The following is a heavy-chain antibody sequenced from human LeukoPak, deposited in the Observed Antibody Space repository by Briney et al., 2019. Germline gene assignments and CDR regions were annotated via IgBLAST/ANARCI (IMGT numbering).Heavy chain of an antibody. Sequence: GRSLRLSCAASGFTFSSYAMHWVRQAPGKGLEWVAVISYDGSNKYYADSVKGRFTISRDNSKNTLYLQMNSLRAEDTAVYYCARDQVYWGQGTLVTVSS. CDR1: GFTFSSYA. CDR3: ARDQVY. J-gene: IGHJ4*02. CDR2: ISYDGSNK. V-gene: IGHV3-30-3*01.